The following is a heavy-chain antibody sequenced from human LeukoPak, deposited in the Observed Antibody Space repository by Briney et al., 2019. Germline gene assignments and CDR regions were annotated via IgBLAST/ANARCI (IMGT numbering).Heavy chain of an antibody. J-gene: IGHJ6*03. CDR1: GFTFSDYY. Sequence: GGSLRLSCAASGFTFSDYYMSWIRQAPGKGLEWVSYISSSGSTIYYADSVKGRFTISRDNAKNSLYLQMNSLRAEDTAVYYCAKTTRDGLGGYYFMDVWGKGTTVTVSS. D-gene: IGHD2-15*01. CDR3: AKTTRDGLGGYYFMDV. CDR2: ISSSGSTI. V-gene: IGHV3-11*01.